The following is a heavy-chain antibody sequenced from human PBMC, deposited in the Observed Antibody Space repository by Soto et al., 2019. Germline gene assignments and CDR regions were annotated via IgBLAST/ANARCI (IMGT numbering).Heavy chain of an antibody. V-gene: IGHV4-34*01. CDR3: AKVRGSYGDYPSFDY. CDR2: INHSGST. J-gene: IGHJ4*02. Sequence: PSETLSLTCAVYGGSFSGYYWSWIRQPPGKGLEWIGEINHSGSTNYNPSLKSRVTISVDTSKNQFSLKLSSVTAADTAVYYCAKVRGSYGDYPSFDYWGQGTLVTVSS. D-gene: IGHD4-17*01. CDR1: GGSFSGYY.